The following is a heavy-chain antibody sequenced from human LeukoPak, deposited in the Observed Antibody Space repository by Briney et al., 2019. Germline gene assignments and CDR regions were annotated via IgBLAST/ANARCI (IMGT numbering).Heavy chain of an antibody. CDR2: ISSNWGST. CDR3: ARAGSYSDAFDI. CDR1: GFTFSSYS. V-gene: IGHV3-64*01. D-gene: IGHD1-26*01. Sequence: GGSLRLSCAASGFTFSSYSMHWVPQAPGKGLEYVSAISSNWGSTYYANSVKVRFTISRAHSKNTLYLQMGSLRAEDMAVYYCARAGSYSDAFDIWGQGTMVTVSS. J-gene: IGHJ3*02.